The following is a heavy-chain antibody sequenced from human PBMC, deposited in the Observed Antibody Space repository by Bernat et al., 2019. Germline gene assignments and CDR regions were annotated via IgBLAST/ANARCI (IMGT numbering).Heavy chain of an antibody. CDR2: IYYSGST. V-gene: IGHV4-39*01. CDR1: GGSISSRSYY. Sequence: QLQLQESGPGLVRPSETLSLTCTVSGGSISSRSYYWGWIRQPPGKGLEWIGTIYYSGSTYYNPSLKSRVTISVDTSKNQFSLKLSSVTAADTAVYSCARVVGANYIDYWGQGTLVTVSS. CDR3: ARVVGANYIDY. D-gene: IGHD1-26*01. J-gene: IGHJ4*02.